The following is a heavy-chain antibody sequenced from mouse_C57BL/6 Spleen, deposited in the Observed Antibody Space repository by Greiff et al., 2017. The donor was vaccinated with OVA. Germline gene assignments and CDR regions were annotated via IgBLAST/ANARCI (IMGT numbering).Heavy chain of an antibody. Sequence: VQLQQPGAELVMPGASVKLSCKASGYTFTSYWMHWVKQRPGQGLEWIGEIDPSDSYTNYNQKFKGKSTLTVDKSSSTAYMQLSSLTSEDAAVYYGAREDGNRDWFAYWGQGTLVTVSA. CDR2: IDPSDSYT. V-gene: IGHV1-69*01. CDR1: GYTFTSYW. CDR3: AREDGNRDWFAY. J-gene: IGHJ3*01. D-gene: IGHD2-1*01.